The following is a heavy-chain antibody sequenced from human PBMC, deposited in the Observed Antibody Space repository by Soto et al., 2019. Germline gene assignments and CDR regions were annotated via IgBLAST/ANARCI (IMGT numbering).Heavy chain of an antibody. Sequence: GGSLRLSCTASGFTFGDYAMSWVRQAPGKGLEWVGFIRSKAYGGTTEYAASVKGRFTISRDDSKSIAYLQMNSLKTEDTAVYYCICLYGSGRPTHYYYYGMDVWGQGTTVTVSS. CDR3: ICLYGSGRPTHYYYYGMDV. J-gene: IGHJ6*02. D-gene: IGHD3-10*01. CDR1: GFTFGDYA. CDR2: IRSKAYGGTT. V-gene: IGHV3-49*04.